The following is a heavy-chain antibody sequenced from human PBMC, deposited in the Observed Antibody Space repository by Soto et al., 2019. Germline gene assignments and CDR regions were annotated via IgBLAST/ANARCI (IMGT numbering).Heavy chain of an antibody. Sequence: SETLSLTCEVSGYSIRSGYYWGWIRQPPGKGLEWIGSIHHTETTSYSPSLKGRVTMSVEPSKNRFSMKVTSVTAADTAVYYCARMTMHRGVPDYRGRGTLVAVSS. D-gene: IGHD3-10*01. CDR3: ARMTMHRGVPDY. J-gene: IGHJ4*02. V-gene: IGHV4-38-2*01. CDR2: IHHTETT. CDR1: GYSIRSGYY.